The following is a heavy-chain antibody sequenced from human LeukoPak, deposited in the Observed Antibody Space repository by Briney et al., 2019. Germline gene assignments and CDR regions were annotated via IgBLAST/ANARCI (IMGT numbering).Heavy chain of an antibody. Sequence: PSQTLSLTCTVSGGSISSGGYYWSWIRQHPGKGLEWLGYIYYSGSTYYNPSLKSRVTISVDTSKNQFSLKLSSVTAADTAVYYCARVLLGDYRRFDYRGQGTLVTVSS. CDR2: IYYSGST. CDR1: GGSISSGGYY. D-gene: IGHD4-17*01. J-gene: IGHJ4*02. CDR3: ARVLLGDYRRFDY. V-gene: IGHV4-31*03.